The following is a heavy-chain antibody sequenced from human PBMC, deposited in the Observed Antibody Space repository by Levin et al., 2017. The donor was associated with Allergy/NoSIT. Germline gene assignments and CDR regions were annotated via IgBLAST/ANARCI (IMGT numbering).Heavy chain of an antibody. CDR2: IYHNGDT. J-gene: IGHJ4*02. CDR1: GASISTYY. CDR3: ARDGYNAIDS. D-gene: IGHD5-24*01. Sequence: GSLRLSCTVSGASISTYYWSWIRQSPGKGLEWIGYIYHNGDTRYNPSLKSRVTISVDTSKNQFSLKLNSVTAADTAVYHCARDGYNAIDSWGQGTLVTVSS. V-gene: IGHV4-59*12.